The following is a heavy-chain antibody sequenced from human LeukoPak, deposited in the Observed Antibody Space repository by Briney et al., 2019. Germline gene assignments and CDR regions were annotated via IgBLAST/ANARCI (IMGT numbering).Heavy chain of an antibody. V-gene: IGHV3-43*02. CDR3: AKAWFGERSGGGFDY. Sequence: GGSLRLSCAASGFTFSSYSMSWVRQAPGKGLEWVSLISGDGGSTYYADSVKGRFTISRDNSKNSLYLQMNSLRTEDTALYYCAKAWFGERSGGGFDYWGQGTLVTVSS. D-gene: IGHD3-10*01. CDR2: ISGDGGST. J-gene: IGHJ4*02. CDR1: GFTFSSYS.